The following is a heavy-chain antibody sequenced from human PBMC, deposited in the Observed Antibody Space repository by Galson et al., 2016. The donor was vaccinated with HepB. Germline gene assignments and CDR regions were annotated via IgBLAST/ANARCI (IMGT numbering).Heavy chain of an antibody. V-gene: IGHV2-5*01. CDR1: GFSLTSNAVG. J-gene: IGHJ2*01. Sequence: PALVKPTQTLTLTCTFSGFSLTSNAVGVGWLRQPPGKALEWLALVYWTDDKRYSSSLKTRLTITKDTSKNQVVLTMTNMDPVDTATYYCARYMGPDWYFDLWGRGTLVSVSS. CDR3: ARYMGPDWYFDL. CDR2: VYWTDDK. D-gene: IGHD3-16*01.